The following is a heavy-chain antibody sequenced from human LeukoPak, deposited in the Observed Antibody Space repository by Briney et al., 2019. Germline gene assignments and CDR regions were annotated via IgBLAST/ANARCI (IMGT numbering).Heavy chain of an antibody. J-gene: IGHJ3*02. D-gene: IGHD2-2*01. CDR1: GGSVSSYY. CDR3: ARARYANAWYAFDM. Sequence: SETLSLTCTVSGGSVSSYYWSWIRRPPGRGLEWIAYLSHSGSSDSNPSLTSRVTTLVDTSKNQFSLKLTSVTAADTAVYYCARARYANAWYAFDMWGHGTMVTVSS. V-gene: IGHV4-59*02. CDR2: LSHSGSS.